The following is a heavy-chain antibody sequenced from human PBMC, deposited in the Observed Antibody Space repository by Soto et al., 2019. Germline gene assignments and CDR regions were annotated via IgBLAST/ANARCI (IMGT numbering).Heavy chain of an antibody. CDR3: DRYCSGGSCQVDY. D-gene: IGHD2-15*01. Sequence: PGGSQRISCTESGFSFGDYAMSWLRQAPGKGLEWVGFIRSKAYGGTTEYAASVKGRFTISRDDSKSIAYLQMNSLKTEDTAVYYCDRYCSGGSCQVDYWGQGTLVTVSS. CDR2: IRSKAYGGTT. CDR1: GFSFGDYA. V-gene: IGHV3-49*03. J-gene: IGHJ4*02.